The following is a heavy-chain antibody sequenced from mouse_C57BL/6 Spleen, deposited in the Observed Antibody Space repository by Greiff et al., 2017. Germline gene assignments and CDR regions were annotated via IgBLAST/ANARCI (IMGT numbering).Heavy chain of an antibody. CDR1: GFTFSDAW. V-gene: IGHV6-6*01. CDR3: TSQDYDEGYFDV. Sequence: EVQLVESGGGLVQPGGSMKLSCAASGFTFSDAWMDWVRQSPEKGLEWVAEIRNKANNHATYYAESVKGRFTISRDDSKSSVYLQMNSLRAEDTGIYYCTSQDYDEGYFDVWGTGTTVTVSS. J-gene: IGHJ1*03. CDR2: IRNKANNHAT. D-gene: IGHD2-4*01.